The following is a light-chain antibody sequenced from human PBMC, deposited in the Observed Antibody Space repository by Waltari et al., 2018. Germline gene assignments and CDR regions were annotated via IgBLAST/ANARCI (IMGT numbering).Light chain of an antibody. CDR2: VNNDGSY. Sequence: QLVLTQSPSASASLGASLKLTCTLSRGPNHNAIACLQQEPEKGPSNWMMVNNDGSYSRGDEIPDRFSGSSSGAERYRTIASLQSEDEADYYCQTWDSGFVVFGGGTKLTVL. CDR3: QTWDSGFVV. CDR1: RGPNHNA. V-gene: IGLV4-69*01. J-gene: IGLJ3*02.